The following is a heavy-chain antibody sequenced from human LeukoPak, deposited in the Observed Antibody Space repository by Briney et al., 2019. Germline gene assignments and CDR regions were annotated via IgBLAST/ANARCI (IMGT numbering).Heavy chain of an antibody. CDR3: ARDLPYSSGWMGWFDP. Sequence: ASVKVSCKASGYTFTSYYMHWVRQAPGQGLEWMGIINPSGGSTSYAQKFQGRVTMTRDMSTSTVYMELSSLRSEDTAVYYCARDLPYSSGWMGWFDPWGQGTLVTVSS. V-gene: IGHV1-46*01. J-gene: IGHJ5*02. D-gene: IGHD6-19*01. CDR2: INPSGGST. CDR1: GYTFTSYY.